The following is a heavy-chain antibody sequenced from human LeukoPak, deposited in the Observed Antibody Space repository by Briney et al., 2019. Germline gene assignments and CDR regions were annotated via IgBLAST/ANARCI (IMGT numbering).Heavy chain of an antibody. CDR3: AKGSIPWFHDSRVFDY. CDR1: GFTFSSYA. D-gene: IGHD3-22*01. J-gene: IGHJ4*02. V-gene: IGHV3-23*01. CDR2: ISGSGGST. Sequence: PGGSLRLSCAASGFTFSSYAMSWVRQAPGKGLEWVSAISGSGGSTYYADSVKGRFTISRDNSKNTLYLQMNSLRAEDTAVYYCAKGSIPWFHDSRVFDYWGQGTLVTVSS.